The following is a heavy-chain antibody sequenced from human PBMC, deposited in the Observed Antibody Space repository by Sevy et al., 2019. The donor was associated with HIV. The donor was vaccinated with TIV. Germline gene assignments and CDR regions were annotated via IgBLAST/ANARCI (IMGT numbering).Heavy chain of an antibody. Sequence: GGSLRLSCAASGITFSSHAMHWVRQAPGKGLEWVTIISYDGSNKYYADSVKGRFTISRDNSKNTLYLQMNSMRAEDTAVYYCERADYGDYSSEFDYWGQGTLVTVSS. D-gene: IGHD4-17*01. CDR3: ERADYGDYSSEFDY. J-gene: IGHJ4*02. CDR2: ISYDGSNK. V-gene: IGHV3-30-3*01. CDR1: GITFSSHA.